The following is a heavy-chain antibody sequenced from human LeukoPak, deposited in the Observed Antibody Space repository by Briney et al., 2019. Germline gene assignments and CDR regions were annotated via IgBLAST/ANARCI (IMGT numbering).Heavy chain of an antibody. D-gene: IGHD3-3*01. V-gene: IGHV3-30-3*01. CDR3: ARVRGVGALFFFDY. Sequence: GRSLRLSCAASRFTFSNYAMHWVRQAPGKGLEGVAVISYDGSNKYYADSVKGRFTISRDNSRNTVYMEMNSLRAEDTAVYYCARVRGVGALFFFDYWGQGTLVTVSS. J-gene: IGHJ4*02. CDR1: RFTFSNYA. CDR2: ISYDGSNK.